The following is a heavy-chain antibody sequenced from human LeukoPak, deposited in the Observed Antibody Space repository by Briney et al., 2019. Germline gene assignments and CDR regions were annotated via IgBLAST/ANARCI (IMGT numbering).Heavy chain of an antibody. Sequence: SETLSLTCTVSGDSFSSGGYTWIRQLPGMGLEWIGYVFSSGRTYYNKSLMGRVTISLDTSKDQFSLKLSSVTAADTAVYYCARGRHCSADICSGGDAFDIWGQGTMVSVSS. D-gene: IGHD2-15*01. V-gene: IGHV4-31*03. CDR3: ARGRHCSADICSGGDAFDI. CDR2: VFSSGRT. J-gene: IGHJ3*02. CDR1: GDSFSSGGY.